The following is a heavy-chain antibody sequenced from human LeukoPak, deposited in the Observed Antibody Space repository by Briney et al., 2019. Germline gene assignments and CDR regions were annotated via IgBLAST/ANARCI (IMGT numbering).Heavy chain of an antibody. D-gene: IGHD3-10*01. Sequence: ASVKVSCKASGYTFTGYYMHWVRQAPGQGLEWMGWINPNSGGINYAQKFQGRVTMTRDTSISTAYMELSRLRSDDTAVYYCAREMSLTMVRGEDYYYYYMDVWGKGTTVTVSS. J-gene: IGHJ6*03. CDR2: INPNSGGI. CDR1: GYTFTGYY. V-gene: IGHV1-2*02. CDR3: AREMSLTMVRGEDYYYYYMDV.